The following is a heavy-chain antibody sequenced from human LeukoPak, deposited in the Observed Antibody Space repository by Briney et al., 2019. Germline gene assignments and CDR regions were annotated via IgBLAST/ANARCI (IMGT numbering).Heavy chain of an antibody. CDR2: IIPILGIA. CDR1: GGTFSSYA. CDR3: ARGATYCGGDCYITRYYYYGMDV. D-gene: IGHD2-21*02. Sequence: GASVKVSCKASGGTFSSYAISWVRQAPGQGLEWMGRIIPILGIANYAQKFQGRVTITADKSTSTAYMELSSLRSEDTAVYYCARGATYCGGDCYITRYYYYGMDVWGQGTTVTVSS. J-gene: IGHJ6*02. V-gene: IGHV1-69*04.